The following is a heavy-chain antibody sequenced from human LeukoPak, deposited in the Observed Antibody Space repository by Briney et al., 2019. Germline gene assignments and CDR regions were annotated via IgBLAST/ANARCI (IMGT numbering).Heavy chain of an antibody. V-gene: IGHV4-38-2*02. J-gene: IGHJ6*03. D-gene: IGHD1-26*01. Sequence: SETLSLTCTVSGYSISSGYYWGWIRQPPGKGLEWVGSIYHSGSTYYNPSLKSRVTISVDTSKNQFSLKLSSVTAAATAVYYCARVLSGSYFGYYYYYMDVWGKGTTVTVSS. CDR3: ARVLSGSYFGYYYYYMDV. CDR2: IYHSGST. CDR1: GYSISSGYY.